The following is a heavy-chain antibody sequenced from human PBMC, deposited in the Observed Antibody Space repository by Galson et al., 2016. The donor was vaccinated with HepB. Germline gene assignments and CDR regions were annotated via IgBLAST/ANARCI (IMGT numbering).Heavy chain of an antibody. CDR2: IRFDGSYT. CDR1: GFSFSGHN. V-gene: IGHV3-33*01. D-gene: IGHD1-26*01. Sequence: SLRLSCAASGFSFSGHNMHWVRQAPGKGLEWVALIRFDGSYTHHADSVKGRFTISRDNSKNTLYLQMNSLRVEDKAVYYCARDSGGLVGARDYWGQGTLVTVSS. J-gene: IGHJ4*02. CDR3: ARDSGGLVGARDY.